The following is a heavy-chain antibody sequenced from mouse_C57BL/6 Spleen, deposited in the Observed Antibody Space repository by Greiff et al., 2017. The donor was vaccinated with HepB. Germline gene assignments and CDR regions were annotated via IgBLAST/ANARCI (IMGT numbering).Heavy chain of an antibody. J-gene: IGHJ3*01. CDR2: ISSGSSTI. Sequence: EVKLMESGGGLVKPGGSLKLSCAASGFTFSDYGMHWVRQAPEKGLEWVAYISSGSSTIYYADTVKGRFTISRDNAKNTLFLQMTSLRSEATAMYYCARAYYGISYAFAYWGQGTLVTVSA. CDR1: GFTFSDYG. V-gene: IGHV5-17*01. CDR3: ARAYYGISYAFAY. D-gene: IGHD1-1*01.